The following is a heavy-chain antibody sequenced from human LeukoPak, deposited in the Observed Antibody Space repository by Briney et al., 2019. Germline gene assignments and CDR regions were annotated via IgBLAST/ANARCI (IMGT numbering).Heavy chain of an antibody. CDR1: GGSISNYY. CDR2: IYYSGST. J-gene: IGHJ5*02. Sequence: PSETLSLTCTVSGGSISNYYWSWIRQPPGKGLEWIGYIYYSGSTSYNPSLKSRVTMSVDTSKNQFSLKLSSVTAADTAVYYCAKLVQEDWFDPWGQGTLVTVSS. CDR3: AKLVQEDWFDP. V-gene: IGHV4-59*08. D-gene: IGHD6-6*01.